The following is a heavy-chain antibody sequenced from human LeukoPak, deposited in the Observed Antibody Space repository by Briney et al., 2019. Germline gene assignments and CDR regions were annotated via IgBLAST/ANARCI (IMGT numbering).Heavy chain of an antibody. J-gene: IGHJ4*02. CDR2: IYIDGST. V-gene: IGHV3-74*01. D-gene: IGHD4-23*01. CDR1: GFTFSSYW. Sequence: PGGSLRLSCAASGFTFSSYWMHWVRQAPGKGLVWVSLIYIDGSTFYADSVKGRFTISRDNAKNTLFLQMSSLRVEDTAVYYCARDLHGGLDYWGQGTLVTVSS. CDR3: ARDLHGGLDY.